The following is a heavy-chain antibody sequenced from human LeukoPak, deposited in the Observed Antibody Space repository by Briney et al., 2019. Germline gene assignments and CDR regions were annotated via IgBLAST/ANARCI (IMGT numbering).Heavy chain of an antibody. V-gene: IGHV1-8*01. Sequence: ASVKVSCKASGYTFTSYDINWVRQAAGQGLEWMGWMNPNSGNTGYAQKFQGRVTMTRNTSISTAYMELSSLKSDDTAVYYCASDGQVGGVVSALRWLDPWGQGTLVTVSS. CDR1: GYTFTSYD. CDR3: ASDGQVGGVVSALRWLDP. J-gene: IGHJ5*02. CDR2: MNPNSGNT. D-gene: IGHD2-21*01.